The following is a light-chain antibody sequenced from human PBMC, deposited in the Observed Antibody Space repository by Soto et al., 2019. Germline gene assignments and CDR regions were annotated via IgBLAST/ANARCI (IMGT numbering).Light chain of an antibody. J-gene: IGLJ2*01. CDR1: SRDIGDYNW. Sequence: QSVLTQPPSASGSPGQSVTVSCTGTSRDIGDYNWVSWYQQHPGKAPKLMIFEVSKRPSGVPDRFSGSKSGNTASLTVSGLQAEDEADYYCTSYAGDNTLLFGGGTKLTVL. V-gene: IGLV2-8*01. CDR3: TSYAGDNTLL. CDR2: EVS.